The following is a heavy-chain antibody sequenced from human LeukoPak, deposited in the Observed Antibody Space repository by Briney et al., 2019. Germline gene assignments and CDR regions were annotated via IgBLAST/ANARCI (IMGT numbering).Heavy chain of an antibody. J-gene: IGHJ6*02. CDR1: GYSISSGYY. Sequence: PSETLSLTCTVSGYSISSGYYWGWIRQPPGKGLEWIGSIYYSGSTYYNPSLKSRVTISVDTSKNQFSLKLSSATAADTAVYYCATGYSYGYMNYYYYYGMDVWGQGTTVTVSS. V-gene: IGHV4-38-2*02. CDR3: ATGYSYGYMNYYYYYGMDV. CDR2: IYYSGST. D-gene: IGHD5-18*01.